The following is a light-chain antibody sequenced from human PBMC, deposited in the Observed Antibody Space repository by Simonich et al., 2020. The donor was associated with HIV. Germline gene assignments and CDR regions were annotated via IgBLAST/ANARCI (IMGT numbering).Light chain of an antibody. CDR1: SSDVGGYNS. Sequence: QSALTQPRSVSGSPGQSVTISCTGTSSDVGGYNSVSWYQQHPGKAPKFMIYNVNKRPSGVPDRFSGSKSGNTASRTISGLQAEDEADYYCCSYAGSYVVFGGGTKLTVL. CDR2: NVN. CDR3: CSYAGSYVV. V-gene: IGLV2-11*01. J-gene: IGLJ2*01.